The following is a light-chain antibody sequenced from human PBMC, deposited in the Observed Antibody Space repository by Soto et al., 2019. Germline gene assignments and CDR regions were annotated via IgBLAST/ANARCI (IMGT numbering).Light chain of an antibody. CDR2: DAS. V-gene: IGKV3-20*01. J-gene: IGKJ1*01. Sequence: EDVLTQSPGTLSLSPGERATLSCRASQHVNNNYLAWYQQKPGQAPRLVIYDASSRATGIPDRFAASGSGTDFTLSISRLDPEDFAVYYCQYYDESMWTFGQGTKVDI. CDR3: QYYDESMWT. CDR1: QHVNNNY.